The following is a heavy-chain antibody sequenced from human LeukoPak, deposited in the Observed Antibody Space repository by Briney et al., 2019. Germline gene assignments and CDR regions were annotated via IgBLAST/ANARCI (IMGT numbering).Heavy chain of an antibody. CDR1: GYTFTGYY. Sequence: APVKVSCKASGYTFTGYYMHWVRQAPGQGLEWMGWINPNSGGTNYAQKFQGWVTMTRDTSISTAYMELSRLRSDDTAVYYCATAALVAYYYYMDVWGKGTTVTVSS. CDR2: INPNSGGT. D-gene: IGHD5-12*01. CDR3: ATAALVAYYYYMDV. J-gene: IGHJ6*03. V-gene: IGHV1-2*04.